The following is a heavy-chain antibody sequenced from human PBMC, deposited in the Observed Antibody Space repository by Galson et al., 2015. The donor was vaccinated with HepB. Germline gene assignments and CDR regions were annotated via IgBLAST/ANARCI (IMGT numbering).Heavy chain of an antibody. J-gene: IGHJ4*01. CDR1: GFIFSIYG. Sequence: SLRLSCAASGFIFSIYGMDWVRQAPGKGLEWVAVISDDGSNKFYADAVKGRFTISRDNSKNILHLQMDSLRAEDTAVYFCAKGHGDVYNVGDVDKWVRGTLVAVSS. D-gene: IGHD5-24*01. CDR2: ISDDGSNK. CDR3: AKGHGDVYNVGDVDK. V-gene: IGHV3-30*18.